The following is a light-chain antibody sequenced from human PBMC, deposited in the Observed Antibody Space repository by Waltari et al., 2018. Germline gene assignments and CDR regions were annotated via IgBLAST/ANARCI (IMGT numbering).Light chain of an antibody. CDR3: AAWDDSLNGPWV. J-gene: IGLJ3*02. CDR1: SPTLGRNT. CDR2: SNN. Sequence: QSVLNQPPPASGTPGQRVTIYCSGRSPTLGRNTVNWYQQIPGTAPKLLIYSNNQRPSGVPYRFSGSKSGTSASLAISGLQSEDEADYYCAAWDDSLNGPWVFGGGTKLTVL. V-gene: IGLV1-44*01.